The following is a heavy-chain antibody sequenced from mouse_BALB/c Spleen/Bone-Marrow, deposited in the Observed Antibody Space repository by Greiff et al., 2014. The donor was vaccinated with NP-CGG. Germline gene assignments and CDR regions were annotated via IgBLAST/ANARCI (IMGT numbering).Heavy chain of an antibody. V-gene: IGHV14-3*02. Sequence: EVQLQQSGAELVKPGASVKLSCTASGFNIKDTYMHWVKQRPEQGLEWIGRIDPANGNTKYDPKFQGKATITADTSSNTAYLQLSSLTSEDTAVYYCASYYYGSNLFAYWGQGTLVTVSA. D-gene: IGHD1-1*01. J-gene: IGHJ3*01. CDR1: GFNIKDTY. CDR3: ASYYYGSNLFAY. CDR2: IDPANGNT.